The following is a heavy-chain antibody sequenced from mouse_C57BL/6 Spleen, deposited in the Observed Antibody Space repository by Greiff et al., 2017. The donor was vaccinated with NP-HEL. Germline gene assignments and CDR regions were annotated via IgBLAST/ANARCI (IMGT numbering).Heavy chain of an antibody. Sequence: VQLQQSGAELARPGASVKLSCKASGYTFTSYGISWVKQRTGQGLEWIGEIYPRSGNTYYNEKFKGKATLTADKSSSTAYMELRSLTSEDSAVYFCARGRYYTTVVASDAMDYWGQGTSVTVSS. CDR3: ARGRYYTTVVASDAMDY. CDR2: IYPRSGNT. D-gene: IGHD1-1*01. CDR1: GYTFTSYG. V-gene: IGHV1-81*01. J-gene: IGHJ4*01.